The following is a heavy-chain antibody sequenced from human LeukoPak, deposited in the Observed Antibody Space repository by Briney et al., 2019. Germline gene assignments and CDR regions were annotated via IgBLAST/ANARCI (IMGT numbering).Heavy chain of an antibody. CDR3: AKDSSGYRGVNYFDY. CDR2: ISASGGST. CDR1: GFTFSSYA. V-gene: IGHV3-23*01. Sequence: PGGSLRLSCAASGFTFSSYAMSWVRQAPGKGLEWVSDISASGGSTYYADSVKGRFTISRDNSKNTLYLQMNSLRAEDTAVYYCAKDSSGYRGVNYFDYWGQGTLVTVSS. J-gene: IGHJ4*02. D-gene: IGHD3-22*01.